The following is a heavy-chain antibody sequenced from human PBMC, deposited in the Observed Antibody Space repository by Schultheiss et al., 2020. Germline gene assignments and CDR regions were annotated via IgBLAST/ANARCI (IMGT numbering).Heavy chain of an antibody. CDR1: GSTFTSYD. J-gene: IGHJ6*02. V-gene: IGHV1-8*01. CDR3: ARAPYSSGWYGGMDV. Sequence: ASVKGSCKASGSTFTSYDINWVRQATGQGLEWMGWMNPNSGGTNYAQKFQGRVTMTRNTSISTAYMELSSLRSEDTAVYYCARAPYSSGWYGGMDVWGQGTTVTVSS. CDR2: MNPNSGGT. D-gene: IGHD6-19*01.